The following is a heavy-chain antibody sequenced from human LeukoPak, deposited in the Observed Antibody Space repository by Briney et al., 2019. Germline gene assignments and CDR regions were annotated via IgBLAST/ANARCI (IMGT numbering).Heavy chain of an antibody. CDR2: IWYDGSNK. Sequence: GGSLRLSCAASGFTFSSYGMHWVQQAPGKGLEWVAVIWYDGSNKYYADSTKGRFTISRDNSKNTLYLQMNSLRAEDTAVYYCARDSIAVAGTLDYWGQGTLVTVSS. CDR1: GFTFSSYG. CDR3: ARDSIAVAGTLDY. D-gene: IGHD6-19*01. V-gene: IGHV3-33*01. J-gene: IGHJ4*02.